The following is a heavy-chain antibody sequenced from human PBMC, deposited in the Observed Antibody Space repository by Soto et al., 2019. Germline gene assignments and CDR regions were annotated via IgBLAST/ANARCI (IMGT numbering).Heavy chain of an antibody. CDR3: AKAEEVIVVVPAAYDY. D-gene: IGHD2-2*01. CDR1: GFTFSSYG. Sequence: GGSLRLSCAASGFTFSSYGMHWVRQAPGKGLEWVAVISYDGSNKYYADSVKGRFTISRDNSKNTLYLQMNSLRAEDTAVYYCAKAEEVIVVVPAAYDYWGQGTLVTVSS. J-gene: IGHJ4*02. CDR2: ISYDGSNK. V-gene: IGHV3-30*18.